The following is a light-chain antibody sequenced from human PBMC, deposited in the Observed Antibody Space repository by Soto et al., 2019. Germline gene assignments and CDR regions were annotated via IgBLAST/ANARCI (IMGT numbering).Light chain of an antibody. CDR2: DVS. Sequence: IVMTHSPASLSVSPGERVTLSCSAGQGVTTNFAWYQQKSGQSPRLLIYDVSTRATGVPARFSGTGSETDFTLTISGLQSEDSAVYFCQQYNNWPFSFGQGTRLEIK. CDR1: QGVTTN. CDR3: QQYNNWPFS. V-gene: IGKV3-15*01. J-gene: IGKJ5*01.